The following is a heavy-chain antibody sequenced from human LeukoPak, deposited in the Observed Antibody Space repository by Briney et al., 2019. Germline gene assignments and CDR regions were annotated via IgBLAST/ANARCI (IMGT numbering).Heavy chain of an antibody. CDR1: GFTFSSSD. D-gene: IGHD3-10*01. J-gene: IGHJ4*02. CDR2: IRHSDSNT. Sequence: GGSLRLSCAASGFTFSSSDMSWVRQAPGSGLEWVSSIRHSDSNTYYADSVMGRFTISRDNSKNTLYLQMNSLRAEDTAVYYCAKELQSDYWGQGTLVTVSS. CDR3: AKELQSDY. V-gene: IGHV3-23*05.